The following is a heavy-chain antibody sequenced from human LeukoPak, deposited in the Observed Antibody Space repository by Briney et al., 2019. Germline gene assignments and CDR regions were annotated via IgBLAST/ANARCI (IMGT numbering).Heavy chain of an antibody. CDR2: IYYSGST. V-gene: IGHV4-39*07. CDR3: ARAAMVRGVILGHFDY. D-gene: IGHD3-10*01. J-gene: IGHJ4*02. CDR1: GGSISSGRYY. Sequence: SETLSLTCTVSGGSISSGRYYWGWIRQPPGKGLEWIGSIYYSGSTYYNPSLKSRVTISVDTSKNQFSLKLSSVTAADTAVYYCARAAMVRGVILGHFDYWGQGTLVTVSS.